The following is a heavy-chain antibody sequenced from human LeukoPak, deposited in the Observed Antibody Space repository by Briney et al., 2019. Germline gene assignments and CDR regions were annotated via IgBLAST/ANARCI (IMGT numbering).Heavy chain of an antibody. D-gene: IGHD3-22*01. CDR1: GGSFSGYY. CDR3: ARGRSYYYDSSGYSDY. CDR2: INHSGST. Sequence: SETLSLTCAVYGGSFSGYYWSWIRQPPGKGLEWIWEINHSGSTNYNPSLKSRVTISVDTSKNQFSLKLSSVTAADTAVYYCARGRSYYYDSSGYSDYWGQGTLVTVSS. J-gene: IGHJ4*02. V-gene: IGHV4-34*01.